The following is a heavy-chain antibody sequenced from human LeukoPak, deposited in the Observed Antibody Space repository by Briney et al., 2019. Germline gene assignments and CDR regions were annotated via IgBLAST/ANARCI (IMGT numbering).Heavy chain of an antibody. V-gene: IGHV4-31*03. CDR1: GGSISSGGYY. D-gene: IGHD1-26*01. CDR2: IYYSGST. J-gene: IGHJ5*02. CDR3: ASLTIVGATEGWFDP. Sequence: TLSLTFTVSGGSISSGGYYWSWIRQHPGKGLEWIGYIYYSGSTYYNPSLKSRVTISVDTSKNQFSLKLSSVTAADTAVYYCASLTIVGATEGWFDPWGQGTLVTVSS.